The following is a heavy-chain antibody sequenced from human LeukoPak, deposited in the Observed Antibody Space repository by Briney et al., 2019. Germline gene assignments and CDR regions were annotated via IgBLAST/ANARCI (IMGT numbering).Heavy chain of an antibody. D-gene: IGHD2-2*01. J-gene: IGHJ4*02. CDR3: ARGGYCSSTSCYPPGY. CDR2: INPNSGGT. CDR1: GHTFTGYY. Sequence: ASVKVSCKASGHTFTGYYMHWVRQAPGQGREWMGWINPNSGGTNYAQKFQGRVTMTRDTSISTAYMELSRLRSDDTAVYYCARGGYCSSTSCYPPGYWGQGTLVTVSS. V-gene: IGHV1-2*02.